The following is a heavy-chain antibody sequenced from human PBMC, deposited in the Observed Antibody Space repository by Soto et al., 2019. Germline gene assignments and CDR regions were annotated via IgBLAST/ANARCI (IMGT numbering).Heavy chain of an antibody. CDR3: ARDQTRSFDI. Sequence: QVQLVESGGGVVQPGRSLRLSCAASGFTFSSYAMHWVRQAPGKGLEWVAVISYDGSNKYYADSVKGRFTISRDNSKNTLYLQMNSLRAEDTAVYYCARDQTRSFDIWGQGTMLTVSS. CDR1: GFTFSSYA. J-gene: IGHJ3*02. CDR2: ISYDGSNK. V-gene: IGHV3-30-3*01. D-gene: IGHD2-2*01.